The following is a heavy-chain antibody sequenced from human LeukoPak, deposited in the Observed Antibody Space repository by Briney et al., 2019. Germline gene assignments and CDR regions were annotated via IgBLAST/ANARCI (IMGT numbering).Heavy chain of an antibody. J-gene: IGHJ4*02. CDR3: ARDHY. Sequence: ASVKVSCKASGYTFTGYYIHWVRQAPGQGLEWMGWINPDSGGTDYAQKFQGRVTMTRDTSINTAYMVLSNLRSDDTAVYYCARDHYWGQGTPVTVSS. CDR1: GYTFTGYY. CDR2: INPDSGGT. V-gene: IGHV1-2*02.